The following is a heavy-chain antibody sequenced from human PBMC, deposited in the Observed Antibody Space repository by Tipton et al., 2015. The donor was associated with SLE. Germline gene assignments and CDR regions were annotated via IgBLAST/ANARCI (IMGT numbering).Heavy chain of an antibody. J-gene: IGHJ6*04. CDR3: ARGPGIATLGTKMDV. CDR1: GGPFSGYY. Sequence: GLVKPSETLALTCAAYGGPFSGYYWGWIRQPPGKGLEWIGDSSHSGTTNYNPSLRGRVTIEVDTSKNQFSLRLNSVTAADTAVYYCARGPGIATLGTKMDVWGKGATVTVSS. D-gene: IGHD4-23*01. CDR2: SSHSGTT. V-gene: IGHV4-34*01.